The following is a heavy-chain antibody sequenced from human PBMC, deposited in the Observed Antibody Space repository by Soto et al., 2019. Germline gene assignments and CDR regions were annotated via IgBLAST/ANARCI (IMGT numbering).Heavy chain of an antibody. D-gene: IGHD7-27*01. CDR2: INHSGST. CDR3: ARANWYSEF. V-gene: IGHV4-34*01. Sequence: SETLSLTCAVYGGSFSGYYWSWIRQPPGKGLEWIGEINHSGSTNYNPSLKSRVTISVDTSKNQFSLNLASLTAADTAIYYCARANWYSEFWGQGTLVTVSS. J-gene: IGHJ4*02. CDR1: GGSFSGYY.